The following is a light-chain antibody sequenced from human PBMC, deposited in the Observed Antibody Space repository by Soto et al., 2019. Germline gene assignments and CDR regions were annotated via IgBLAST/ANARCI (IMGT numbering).Light chain of an antibody. Sequence: DIQMTQSPSTLSASVGDRVTITCRASQSISSWLAWYQQKPGKAPKSLIYKASSLESGVPSRFSGSGSGTEFNLTISSLQPDDFATYHCQQYLSYPITFGQGTRLEIK. CDR2: KAS. V-gene: IGKV1-5*03. J-gene: IGKJ5*01. CDR3: QQYLSYPIT. CDR1: QSISSW.